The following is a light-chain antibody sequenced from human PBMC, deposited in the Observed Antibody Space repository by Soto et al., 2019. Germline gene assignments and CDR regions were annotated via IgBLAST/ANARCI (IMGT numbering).Light chain of an antibody. CDR3: VLYMGTGISV. J-gene: IGLJ3*02. Sequence: QTVVTQEQSFSVSPGRTVTLTCGLSSGSVSTSYYPSWYQLTPGQAPRTLIYSTNTRSSGVPNRVSGSILENKAALTITGAQADDESDYYCVLYMGTGISVFGGGTQLTVL. CDR2: STN. V-gene: IGLV8-61*01. CDR1: SGSVSTSYY.